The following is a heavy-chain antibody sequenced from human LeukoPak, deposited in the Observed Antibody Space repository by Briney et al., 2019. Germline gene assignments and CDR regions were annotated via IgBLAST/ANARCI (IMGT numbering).Heavy chain of an antibody. D-gene: IGHD3-9*01. V-gene: IGHV3-11*06. CDR1: GFTFSDHY. CDR3: ARDSPYYDILTGYEKGIYFDY. CDR2: ISSSSSYT. Sequence: GGSLRLSCAASGFTFSDHYMSWIRQAPGKGLEWVSYISSSSSYTNYADSVKGRFTISRDNAKNSLYLQMNSLRAEDTAVYYCARDSPYYDILTGYEKGIYFDYWGQGTLVTVSS. J-gene: IGHJ4*02.